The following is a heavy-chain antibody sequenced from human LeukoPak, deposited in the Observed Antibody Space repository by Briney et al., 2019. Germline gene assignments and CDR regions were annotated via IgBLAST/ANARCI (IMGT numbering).Heavy chain of an antibody. CDR1: GFTLSSYG. D-gene: IGHD3-10*01. J-gene: IGHJ4*02. Sequence: PGGSLRLSCPASGFTLSSYGMHWVRQAPGKGLEWVAFIRYDGSNKYYADSVKGRFTISRDNSKNTLYLQMNSLRAEDTAVYYCANTWFGELSTYYFDYWGQGTLVTVSS. CDR2: IRYDGSNK. V-gene: IGHV3-30*02. CDR3: ANTWFGELSTYYFDY.